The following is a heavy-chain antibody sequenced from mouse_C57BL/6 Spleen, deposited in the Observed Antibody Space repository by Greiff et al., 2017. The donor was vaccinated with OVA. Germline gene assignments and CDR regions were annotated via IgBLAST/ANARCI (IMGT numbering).Heavy chain of an antibody. V-gene: IGHV5-4*01. Sequence: EVKLVESGGGLVKPGGSLKLSCAASGFTFSSYAMSWVRQTPEKRLEWVATISDGGSYTYYPDNVKGRFTISRDNAKNNLYLQMSHLKSEDTAMYYCARDQGTVVATDYFDYWGQGTTLTVSS. CDR3: ARDQGTVVATDYFDY. CDR1: GFTFSSYA. D-gene: IGHD1-1*01. CDR2: ISDGGSYT. J-gene: IGHJ2*01.